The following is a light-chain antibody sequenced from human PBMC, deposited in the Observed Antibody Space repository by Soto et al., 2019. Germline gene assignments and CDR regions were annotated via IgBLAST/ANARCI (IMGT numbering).Light chain of an antibody. J-gene: IGKJ1*01. V-gene: IGKV1-9*01. CDR2: SAS. CDR1: QGISSY. Sequence: DIQLTQSPSFLSASVGDRVTITCRASQGISSYLAWYRQQPGKAPKLLIYSASTLQSGVPSRFSGSGSGTEFTLTISNLQPEDFATYYCQQLNSYPLTFGQGTKVEI. CDR3: QQLNSYPLT.